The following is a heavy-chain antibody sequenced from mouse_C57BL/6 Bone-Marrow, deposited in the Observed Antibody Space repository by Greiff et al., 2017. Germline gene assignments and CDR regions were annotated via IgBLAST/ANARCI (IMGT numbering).Heavy chain of an antibody. CDR2: IRSKSSNYAT. J-gene: IGHJ3*01. CDR1: GFTFNTYA. D-gene: IGHD1-1*01. CDR3: VRDTADGSSDLFAY. V-gene: IGHV10-3*01. Sequence: EVHLVESGGGLVQPKGSLKLSCAASGFTFNTYAMHWVRQAPGKGLEWVARIRSKSSNYATYYADSVKDRFTISRDDSQSILYLQMNNLKTEDSALYYCVRDTADGSSDLFAYWGQGTLVTVSA.